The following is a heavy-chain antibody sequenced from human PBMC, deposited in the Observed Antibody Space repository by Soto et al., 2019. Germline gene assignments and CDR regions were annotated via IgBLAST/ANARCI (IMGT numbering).Heavy chain of an antibody. Sequence: ASVKVSCKASGYIFTDYYMHWVRQAPGQGLEWMGIINPSGGSTSYAQKFQGRVTMTRDTSTSTVYMELSSLRSEDTAVYYCARGGYSYGPYYYYGMDVWGQGTTVTVSS. V-gene: IGHV1-46*03. D-gene: IGHD5-18*01. CDR3: ARGGYSYGPYYYYGMDV. CDR2: INPSGGST. J-gene: IGHJ6*02. CDR1: GYIFTDYY.